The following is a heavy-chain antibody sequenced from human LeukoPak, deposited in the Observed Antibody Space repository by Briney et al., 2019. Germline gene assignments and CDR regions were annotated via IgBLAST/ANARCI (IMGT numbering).Heavy chain of an antibody. J-gene: IGHJ4*02. D-gene: IGHD6-19*01. CDR2: VRQDGSET. V-gene: IGHV3-7*01. CDR3: ARPPYSGGWYLMF. CDR1: GFTFSSYS. Sequence: PGGSLRLSCAASGFTFSSYSMNWVRQAPGKGLEWVANVRQDGSETYYVDSVKGRFTISRDNTKNSLYLQMNSLRAEDTAVYYCARPPYSGGWYLMFWGQGTLVTVSS.